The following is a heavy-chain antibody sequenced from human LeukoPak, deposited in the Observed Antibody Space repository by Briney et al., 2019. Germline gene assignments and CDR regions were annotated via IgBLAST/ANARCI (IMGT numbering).Heavy chain of an antibody. CDR1: GYTFTGYY. CDR2: INPNSGGT. CDR3: ARDGDYDSSGYQPHWFDP. J-gene: IGHJ5*02. D-gene: IGHD3-22*01. V-gene: IGHV1-2*02. Sequence: ASVKVSCKASGYTFTGYYMHWVRQAPGQGLEWMGWINPNSGGTNYAQKFQGRVTMTRDTSISTAYMELSRLRSEDTAVYYCARDGDYDSSGYQPHWFDPWGQGTLVTVSS.